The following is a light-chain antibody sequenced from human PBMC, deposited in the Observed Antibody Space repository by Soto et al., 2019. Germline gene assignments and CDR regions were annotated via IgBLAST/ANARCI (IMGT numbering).Light chain of an antibody. V-gene: IGKV3-15*01. CDR3: QQYTDWPLT. J-gene: IGKJ4*01. Sequence: EIVMTQSPATLSVSPGERATLSCRASQSVSNNLAWYQQKPGQAPRLLIYSASTRATGIPARFSGSASGTEFTLSISSLQSEDFAVYYCQQYTDWPLTFGGGTKVETK. CDR1: QSVSNN. CDR2: SAS.